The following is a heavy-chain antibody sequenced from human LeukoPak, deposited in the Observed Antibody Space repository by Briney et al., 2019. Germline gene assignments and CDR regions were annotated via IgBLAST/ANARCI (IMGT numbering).Heavy chain of an antibody. V-gene: IGHV1-58*02. CDR3: AAEGFDP. J-gene: IGHJ5*02. CDR1: GFTFSSSA. CDR2: IVVGGGNT. Sequence: GASVRVSCTASGFTFSSSAMQWVRQARGQGLEWMAWIVVGGGNTNYAETVKERVTITRGMSTSTAYMQMSSLRSEDTAVYYWAAEGFDPWGQGTLVTVSS.